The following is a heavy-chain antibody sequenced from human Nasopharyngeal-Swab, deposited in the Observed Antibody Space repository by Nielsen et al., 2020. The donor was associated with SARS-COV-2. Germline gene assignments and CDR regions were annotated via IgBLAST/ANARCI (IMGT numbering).Heavy chain of an antibody. J-gene: IGHJ3*02. CDR3: ARQYQNYFGSGDYHGAFDI. CDR1: GYSFSNYW. CDR2: VDPSESYT. Sequence: GESMKISCEGTGYSFSNYWIRWMSKVTGKSLEWMGKVDPSESYTDYSPSLRGHVTISVDRSISIAYLQWSILKASDTAMYYCARQYQNYFGSGDYHGAFDIWGQGTMFTVSS. D-gene: IGHD3-10*01. V-gene: IGHV5-10-1*01.